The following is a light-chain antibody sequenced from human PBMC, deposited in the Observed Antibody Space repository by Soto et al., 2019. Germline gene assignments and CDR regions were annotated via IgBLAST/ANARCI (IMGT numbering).Light chain of an antibody. CDR1: QSISSW. CDR3: QQYETFSGT. V-gene: IGKV1-5*01. J-gene: IGKJ1*01. CDR2: DAS. Sequence: DIQMTQSPSTLSASEGDRVAITCRASQSISSWLAWYQQKPGKAPKLLIYDASSLESGVPSRFSGSGSGTKFTLTIASLQPDDFATYYCQQYETFSGTCGPWTK.